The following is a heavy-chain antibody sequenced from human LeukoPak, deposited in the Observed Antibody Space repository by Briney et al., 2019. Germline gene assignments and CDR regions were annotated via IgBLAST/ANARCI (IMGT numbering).Heavy chain of an antibody. Sequence: ASVKVSCKASGYTFTGYYMHWVRQAPGQGLEWMGWINPNSSGTNYAQKFQGWVTMTRDTSISTAYMELSRLRSDDTAVYYCARGGSYYGSGGYYFDYWGQGTLVTVSS. CDR2: INPNSSGT. J-gene: IGHJ4*02. V-gene: IGHV1-2*04. D-gene: IGHD3-10*01. CDR1: GYTFTGYY. CDR3: ARGGSYYGSGGYYFDY.